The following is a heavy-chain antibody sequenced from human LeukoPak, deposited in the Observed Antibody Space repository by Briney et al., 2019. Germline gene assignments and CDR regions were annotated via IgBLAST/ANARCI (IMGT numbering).Heavy chain of an antibody. CDR1: GFTFDDYA. V-gene: IGHV3-9*01. J-gene: IGHJ4*02. CDR3: VKVTAAGFVDH. D-gene: IGHD6-13*01. Sequence: GGSLRLSCAASGFTFDDYAMHWVRQALGKGLEWVSGIGWNSGGIVYADSVKGRFTISRDNAKNSPYLQMNSLGAEDTAFYYCVKVTAAGFVDHWGQGTLVTVSS. CDR2: IGWNSGGI.